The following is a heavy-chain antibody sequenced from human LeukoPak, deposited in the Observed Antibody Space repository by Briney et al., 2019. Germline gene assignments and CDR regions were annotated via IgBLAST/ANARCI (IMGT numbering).Heavy chain of an antibody. CDR2: IYYSGST. V-gene: IGHV4-59*01. CDR1: GGSISSYY. D-gene: IGHD1-26*01. CDR3: ARAVGYMDV. J-gene: IGHJ6*03. Sequence: SETLSLTCTVSGGSISSYYWSWIRQPPGKGLEWIGYIYYSGSTNYNPSLKSRVTMSVDTSKNQFSLKLRYVTAADTAVYYCARAVGYMDVWGKGTTVTVSS.